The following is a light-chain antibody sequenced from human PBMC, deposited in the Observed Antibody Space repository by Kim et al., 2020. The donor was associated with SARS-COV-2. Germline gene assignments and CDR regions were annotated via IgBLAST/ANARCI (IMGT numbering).Light chain of an antibody. Sequence: SYELTQPPSVSVSPGQTASITCSGDKLGDKYACWYQQKPGQSPVLVIYQDSKRPSGIPERFSGSNSGNTATLTISGTQALDEADYYCPAWDSSTVFGTGT. CDR2: QDS. J-gene: IGLJ1*01. CDR3: PAWDSSTV. V-gene: IGLV3-1*01. CDR1: KLGDKY.